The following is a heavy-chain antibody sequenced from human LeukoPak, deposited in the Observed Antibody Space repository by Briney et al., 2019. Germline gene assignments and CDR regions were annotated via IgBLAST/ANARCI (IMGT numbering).Heavy chain of an antibody. J-gene: IGHJ4*02. D-gene: IGHD3-22*01. CDR2: FNREDDEA. CDR1: GYTLTDFS. V-gene: IGHV1-24*01. Sequence: ASLEVSCNISGYTLTDFSMHWVRQAPGKGLEWMEGFNREDDEAIYAPHFQGRVTVTEDTSTDTAYMELSSLRSEDTAVYYCATLDSYYDNSGRPLVPDWGQGTLVTVSS. CDR3: ATLDSYYDNSGRPLVPD.